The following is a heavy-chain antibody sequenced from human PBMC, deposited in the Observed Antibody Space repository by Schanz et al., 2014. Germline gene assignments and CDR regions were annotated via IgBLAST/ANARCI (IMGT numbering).Heavy chain of an antibody. CDR1: GFTFSDYY. V-gene: IGHV3-11*01. CDR3: AKVAPAATCLDS. D-gene: IGHD2-2*01. J-gene: IGHJ4*02. CDR2: ISDSGDST. Sequence: QVQLVDSGGGLVKPGGSLRLSCAASGFTFSDYYMTWIRQAPGKGLEWVSDISDSGDSTHYADSVKGRFTISRDNAKNSLFLQMNSLSAEATAVYSCAKVAPAATCLDSWRLGTLVTVSS.